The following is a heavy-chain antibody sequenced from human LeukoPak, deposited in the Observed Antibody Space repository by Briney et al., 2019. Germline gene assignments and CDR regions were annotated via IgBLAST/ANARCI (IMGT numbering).Heavy chain of an antibody. CDR2: INPNSGGT. CDR3: ARGDSSSWRFHY. J-gene: IGHJ4*02. Sequence: GASVKVSCKGSGYTFTGYYMHWVRQAPGQGLEWMGRINPNSGGTNYAQKFQGRVTMTRDTSISTAYMELSRLRSDDTAVYYCARGDSSSWRFHYWGQGTLVTVSS. D-gene: IGHD6-13*01. CDR1: GYTFTGYY. V-gene: IGHV1-2*06.